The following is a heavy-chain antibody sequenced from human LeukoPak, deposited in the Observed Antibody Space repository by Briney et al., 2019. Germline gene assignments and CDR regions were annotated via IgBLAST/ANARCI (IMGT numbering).Heavy chain of an antibody. V-gene: IGHV3-7*05. CDR1: GFTSSRYW. Sequence: GGSLRLSCAASGFTSSRYWMTWVRQAPGKGLEWVANIKQDGSEQYYVDSVRGRFTISRDNTKNSLYLQMNSLGVEDPAVYYCATDWSGDDRFDYWGQGTLVTVSS. CDR3: ATDWSGDDRFDY. CDR2: IKQDGSEQ. D-gene: IGHD3-3*01. J-gene: IGHJ4*02.